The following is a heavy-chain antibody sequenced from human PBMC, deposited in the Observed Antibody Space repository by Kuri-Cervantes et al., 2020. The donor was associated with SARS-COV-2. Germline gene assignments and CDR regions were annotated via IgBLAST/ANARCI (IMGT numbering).Heavy chain of an antibody. V-gene: IGHV3-7*01. D-gene: IGHD2-2*01. Sequence: GESLKISCAASGFTFSSYWMSWVRQAPGKGLEWVANIKQDGSEKYYVDSVEGRFTISRDNAKNSLYLQMNSLRAEDTAVYYCARDRGIVVVPAAIWFDPWGQGTLVTVSS. CDR2: IKQDGSEK. CDR3: ARDRGIVVVPAAIWFDP. J-gene: IGHJ5*02. CDR1: GFTFSSYW.